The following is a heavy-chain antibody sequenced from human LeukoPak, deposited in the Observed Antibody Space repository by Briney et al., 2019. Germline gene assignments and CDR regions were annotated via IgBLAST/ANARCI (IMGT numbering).Heavy chain of an antibody. D-gene: IGHD5-24*01. CDR3: ARRRWQQSEFDY. V-gene: IGHV3-7*01. J-gene: IGHJ4*02. Sequence: GGSLRLSCAASGFTFNTYSMGWVRQAPGKGLECVANIQQDGSEEYCVDSVKGRFTISRDNAKNSLYLQMNSLRAGDTAIYYCARRRWQQSEFDYWGQGSLVTVSS. CDR1: GFTFNTYS. CDR2: IQQDGSEE.